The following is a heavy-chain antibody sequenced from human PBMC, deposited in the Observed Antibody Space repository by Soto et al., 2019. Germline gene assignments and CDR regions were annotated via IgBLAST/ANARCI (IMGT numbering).Heavy chain of an antibody. D-gene: IGHD2-2*01. J-gene: IGHJ6*02. CDR2: ISYDGSNK. Sequence: GGSLRLSCAASGFTFSSYAMHWVRQAPGKGLEWVAVISYDGSNKYYADSVKGRFTISRGNSKNTLYLQMNSLRAEDTAVYYCARDQIVVVPAAIPWNYYYYGMDVWGQGTTVTVSS. CDR3: ARDQIVVVPAAIPWNYYYYGMDV. V-gene: IGHV3-30-3*01. CDR1: GFTFSSYA.